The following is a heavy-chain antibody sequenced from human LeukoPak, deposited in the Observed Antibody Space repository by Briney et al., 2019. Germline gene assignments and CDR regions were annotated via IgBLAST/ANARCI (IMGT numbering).Heavy chain of an antibody. V-gene: IGHV1-2*02. CDR2: ITPGGGT. CDR3: ARDRYGDGFAHFDY. Sequence: ASVKVSCKASGYTFTNYAMHWVRQAPGQGLEWMGWITPGGGTNYPQEFQGRVAITWDTSITTAYMDLSRLTSDDTAAYYCARDRYGDGFAHFDYWGQGALVTVSS. CDR1: GYTFTNYA. D-gene: IGHD5-24*01. J-gene: IGHJ4*02.